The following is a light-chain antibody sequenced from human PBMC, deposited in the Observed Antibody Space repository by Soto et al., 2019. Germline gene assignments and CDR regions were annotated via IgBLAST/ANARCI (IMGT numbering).Light chain of an antibody. CDR3: ATWDYSLTGEV. CDR1: SSDIGAYNY. Sequence: QSALTQPASVSGSPGQSITISCTGTSSDIGAYNYVSWYQQHPGKAPKLMIYDVSQRPSGVPDRFSGSKSGNTASLTISGLQAEDEADYYCATWDYSLTGEVFGGGTKLTVL. V-gene: IGLV2-14*03. J-gene: IGLJ2*01. CDR2: DVS.